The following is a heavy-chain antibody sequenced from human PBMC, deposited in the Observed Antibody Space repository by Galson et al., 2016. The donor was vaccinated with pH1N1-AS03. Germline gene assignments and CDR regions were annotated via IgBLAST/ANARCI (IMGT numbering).Heavy chain of an antibody. D-gene: IGHD3-22*01. J-gene: IGHJ6*02. CDR3: AKDRSSSTSGESSHGMAV. CDR1: GYSFTDYF. V-gene: IGHV1-2*02. Sequence: SVKVSCKASGYSFTDYFIHWVRQAPGQGLEWMGWNNPKTGATNYGQKFQGRVTMTRDTSIGTAYMEVSRLKSADTAIYYCAKDRSSSTSGESSHGMAVWGQGTTVTVS. CDR2: NNPKTGAT.